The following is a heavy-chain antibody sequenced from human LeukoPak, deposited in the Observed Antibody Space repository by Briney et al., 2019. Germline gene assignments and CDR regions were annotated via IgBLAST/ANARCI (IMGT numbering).Heavy chain of an antibody. CDR1: GFTFSSYA. J-gene: IGHJ3*02. CDR2: ISGSGGST. D-gene: IGHD5-18*01. Sequence: TGGSLRLSCAASGFTFSSYAMSWVRQAPGKGLEWVSAISGSGGSTYYADSVKGRFTISRDNSKNTLYLQMNSLRAEDTAVYYCAKEGDVDTAMFDAFDIWGQGTMVTVSS. CDR3: AKEGDVDTAMFDAFDI. V-gene: IGHV3-23*01.